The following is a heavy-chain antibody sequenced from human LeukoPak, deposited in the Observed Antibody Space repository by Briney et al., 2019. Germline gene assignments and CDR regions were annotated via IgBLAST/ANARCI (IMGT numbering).Heavy chain of an antibody. V-gene: IGHV4-34*01. J-gene: IGHJ4*02. CDR1: GGSFSGYY. Sequence: SETLSLTCAVYGGSFSGYYWSWIRQPPGKGLEWIGEINHSGSTNYNPSLKSRVTISVDTSKNQFSLKLSSVTAADTAVYYCARDYGGIAVAETFDYWGQGTLVTVSS. CDR3: ARDYGGIAVAETFDY. CDR2: INHSGST. D-gene: IGHD6-19*01.